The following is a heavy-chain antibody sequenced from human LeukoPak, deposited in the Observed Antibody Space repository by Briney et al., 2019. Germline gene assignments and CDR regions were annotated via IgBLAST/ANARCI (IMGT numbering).Heavy chain of an antibody. CDR2: INPNSGGT. V-gene: IGHV1-2*02. CDR1: GYTFTGYY. Sequence: ASVKVSCKASGYTFTGYYMHWVRQAPGQGLEWMVWINPNSGGTNYAQKFQGRVTMTRDTSISTAYMELSRLRSDDTAVYYCARALGATGALYYYYGMDVWGQGTTVTVSS. J-gene: IGHJ6*02. D-gene: IGHD1-26*01. CDR3: ARALGATGALYYYYGMDV.